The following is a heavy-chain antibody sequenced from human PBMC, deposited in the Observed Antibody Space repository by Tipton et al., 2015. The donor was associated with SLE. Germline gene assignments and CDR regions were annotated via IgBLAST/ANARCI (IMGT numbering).Heavy chain of an antibody. Sequence: SLRLSCVASGFIFSDYYMDRVRQAPGKGLEWVGRIRKKGDTYTTEYAASVKGRFTISRDDSQNSLYLQMSSLKTEDTAVYYCARDNWGLDSWGQGTLVTVSS. J-gene: IGHJ4*02. V-gene: IGHV3-72*01. CDR1: GFIFSDYY. CDR2: IRKKGDTYTT. D-gene: IGHD7-27*01. CDR3: ARDNWGLDS.